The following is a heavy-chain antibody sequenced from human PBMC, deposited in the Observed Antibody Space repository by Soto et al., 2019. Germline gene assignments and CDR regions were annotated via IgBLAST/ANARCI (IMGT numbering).Heavy chain of an antibody. J-gene: IGHJ4*02. Sequence: VHLSESGGALVQPGGSLRFSCAASGFTFRVYAMSWFRQAPGGGLEWVSAIGGTGNTTYYADSVKGRFTIARDNSRDTLYLQMTSLRVEDTAVYYCARIRQLLFVSWGQGTLVSVSS. CDR2: IGGTGNTT. D-gene: IGHD2-2*01. CDR3: ARIRQLLFVS. V-gene: IGHV3-23*01. CDR1: GFTFRVYA.